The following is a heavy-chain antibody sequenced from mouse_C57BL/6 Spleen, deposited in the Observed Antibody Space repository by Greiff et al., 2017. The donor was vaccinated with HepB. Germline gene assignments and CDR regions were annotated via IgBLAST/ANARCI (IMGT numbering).Heavy chain of an antibody. J-gene: IGHJ2*01. V-gene: IGHV1-50*01. CDR1: GYTFTSYW. CDR3: AYYGSGDY. D-gene: IGHD1-1*01. CDR2: IDPSDSYT. Sequence: VQLQQSGAELVKPGASVKLSCKASGYTFTSYWMQWVKQRPGQGLEWIGEIDPSDSYTNYNQKFKGKATLTVDTSSSTAYMQLSSLTSEDSAVYYCAYYGSGDYWGQGTTLTVSS.